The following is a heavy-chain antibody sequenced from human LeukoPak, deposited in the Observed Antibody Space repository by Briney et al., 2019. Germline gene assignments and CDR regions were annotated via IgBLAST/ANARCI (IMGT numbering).Heavy chain of an antibody. D-gene: IGHD6-19*01. CDR1: GFTXSXXX. CDR2: XXYDGSDK. CDR3: AKDTKVAVLFDSFDI. J-gene: IGHJ3*02. Sequence: AASGFTXSXXXXXXVXXXPGXXXXXXXXXXYDGSDKYYADSVKGRFTISRDNSKNTLYVQMNSLRAEDTAVYYCAKDTKVAVLFDSFDIWGLGTMVTVSS. V-gene: IGHV3-30*18.